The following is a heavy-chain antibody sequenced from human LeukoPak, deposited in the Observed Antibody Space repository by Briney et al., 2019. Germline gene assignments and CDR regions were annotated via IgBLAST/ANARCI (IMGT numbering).Heavy chain of an antibody. J-gene: IGHJ4*02. Sequence: GGSLRLSCAASGLTFSSYSMNWVRQAPGKGLEWVSSISSSSSYIHYADSVKGRFTISRDNAKKSLYLQMNSLRAEDTAVYYCARDSYNNVDYWGQGTLVTVSS. CDR2: ISSSSSYI. CDR3: ARDSYNNVDY. D-gene: IGHD5-24*01. CDR1: GLTFSSYS. V-gene: IGHV3-21*01.